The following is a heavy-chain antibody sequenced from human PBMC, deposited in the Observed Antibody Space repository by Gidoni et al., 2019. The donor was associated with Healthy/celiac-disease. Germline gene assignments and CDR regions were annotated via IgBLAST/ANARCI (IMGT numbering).Heavy chain of an antibody. CDR1: GYTLPELP. CDR3: ATDDRRGGGATGFGY. V-gene: IGHV1-24*01. Sequence: HVQLVQSGAEAEKPGASVQVSCKVSGYTLPELPMLWVRQAAGRGLEWMGGFDPEDGETIYAQEFQGRVTMTEDTSTDTAYMELSSLRAEDTAVYYCATDDRRGGGATGFGYWGQGTLVTVSS. CDR2: FDPEDGET. D-gene: IGHD1-26*01. J-gene: IGHJ4*02.